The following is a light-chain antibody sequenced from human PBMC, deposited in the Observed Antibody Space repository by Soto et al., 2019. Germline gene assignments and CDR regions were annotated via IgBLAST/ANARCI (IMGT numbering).Light chain of an antibody. CDR2: DAS. V-gene: IGKV3-11*01. CDR1: QSVSSY. Sequence: EIVLTQSPATLSLSPGARATLSCRASQSVSSYLAWYQQKPGQAPRLLIYDASNRATGIPARFSDSGSGTDFTLTIGSLEPEDLAIFYWRQRSNWPPLTFAGEPKLRIK. CDR3: RQRSNWPPLT. J-gene: IGKJ4*01.